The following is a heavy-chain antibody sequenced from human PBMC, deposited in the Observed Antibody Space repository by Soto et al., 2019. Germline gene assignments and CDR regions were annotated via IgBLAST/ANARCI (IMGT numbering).Heavy chain of an antibody. CDR3: AKASSGWYYYYGMDV. D-gene: IGHD6-19*01. V-gene: IGHV3-9*01. J-gene: IGHJ6*02. Sequence: GGSLRLSCAASGFTFDDYAMHWVRQAPGKGLEWFSGISWNSGSIGYADSVKGRFTISRDNAKNSLYLQMNSLRAEDTALYYCAKASSGWYYYYGMDVCVQGTTVTVSS. CDR2: ISWNSGSI. CDR1: GFTFDDYA.